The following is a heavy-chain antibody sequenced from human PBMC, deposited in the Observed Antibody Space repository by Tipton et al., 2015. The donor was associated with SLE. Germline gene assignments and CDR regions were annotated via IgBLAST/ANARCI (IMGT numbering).Heavy chain of an antibody. CDR1: GGSFSGYY. Sequence: TLSLTYVVYGGSFSGYYWNWIRQPPGKGLEWIGEINHSGTTNYNPPLKSRVTISVDTSKNQFSLKLSSVTAADTAVYYCARGGTDTAMDLGYWGQGTLVTVSS. J-gene: IGHJ4*02. CDR2: INHSGTT. V-gene: IGHV4-34*01. D-gene: IGHD5-18*01. CDR3: ARGGTDTAMDLGY.